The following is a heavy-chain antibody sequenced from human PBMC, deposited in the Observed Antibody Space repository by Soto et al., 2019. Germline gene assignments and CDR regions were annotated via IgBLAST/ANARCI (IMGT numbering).Heavy chain of an antibody. V-gene: IGHV3-33*01. CDR2: IWYDGSKK. CDR3: ARGSSLEFDY. J-gene: IGHJ4*02. CDR1: GFTFTTSG. D-gene: IGHD6-13*01. Sequence: GGSLRLSCAASGFTFTTSGMHWVRQAPGKGLEWVGIIWYDGSKKYYADSVKGRFTISRDNSNNTLYLQMNSLRVDDTAVYYCARGSSLEFDYWGQGTPVTVSS.